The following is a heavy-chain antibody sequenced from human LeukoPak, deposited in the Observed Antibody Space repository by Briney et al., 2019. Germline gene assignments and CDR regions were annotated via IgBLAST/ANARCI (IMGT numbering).Heavy chain of an antibody. V-gene: IGHV1-18*01. Sequence: ASVKVSCKASGYTFSTYGISLLRQAPGQGLEWMGWISAYNGNTNYAQKLQGRVTMTTDTSTSTAYMELRSLRSDDTAVYYCARDLIVATNRPPVLEYWGQGTLVTVSS. CDR1: GYTFSTYG. CDR3: ARDLIVATNRPPVLEY. J-gene: IGHJ4*02. D-gene: IGHD5-12*01. CDR2: ISAYNGNT.